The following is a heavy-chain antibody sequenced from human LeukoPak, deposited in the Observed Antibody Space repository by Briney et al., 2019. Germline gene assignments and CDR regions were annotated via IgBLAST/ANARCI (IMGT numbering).Heavy chain of an antibody. D-gene: IGHD3-9*01. CDR3: ARILADVDL. CDR1: GGSLSGYY. J-gene: IGHJ2*01. Sequence: SETLSLTCAVYGGSLSGYYWSWIRQPPGKGLEWIGEINHSGSTNYNPSLKSRVTISVDTSKNQFSLKLSSVTAADTAVYYCARILADVDLWGRGTLVTVSS. V-gene: IGHV4-34*01. CDR2: INHSGST.